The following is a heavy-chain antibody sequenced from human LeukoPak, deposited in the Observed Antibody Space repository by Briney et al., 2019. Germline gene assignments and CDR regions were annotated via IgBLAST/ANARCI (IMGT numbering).Heavy chain of an antibody. J-gene: IGHJ6*03. CDR2: ISWNSGSI. CDR1: GFTFDDYA. Sequence: PGRSLRLSCAASGFTFDDYAMHWVRQAPGKGLEWVSGISWNSGSIGYADSVKGRFTISRDNAKNSLYLQMNSLRAEDTALYYCVKDIAPNYHTSGVMDVWGKGTTVSISS. CDR3: VKDIAPNYHTSGVMDV. V-gene: IGHV3-9*01. D-gene: IGHD3-22*01.